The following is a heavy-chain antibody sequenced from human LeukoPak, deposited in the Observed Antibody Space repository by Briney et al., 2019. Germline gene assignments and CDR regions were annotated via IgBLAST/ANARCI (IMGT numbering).Heavy chain of an antibody. D-gene: IGHD3-3*01. CDR2: ISGSGGST. CDR1: GFTFSSYA. V-gene: IGHV3-23*01. Sequence: GGSLRLSCAASGFTFSSYAMSWVRQAPGKGLEWVSAISGSGGSTYYADSVKGRFTISRDNSKNTLYLQMNSLRAEDTAVYYCANADYYEFWSGYHPSGMDVWGQGTTVTVSS. CDR3: ANADYYEFWSGYHPSGMDV. J-gene: IGHJ6*02.